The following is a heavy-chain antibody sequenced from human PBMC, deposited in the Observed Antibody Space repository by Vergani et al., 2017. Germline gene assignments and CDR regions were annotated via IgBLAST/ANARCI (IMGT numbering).Heavy chain of an antibody. J-gene: IGHJ4*02. V-gene: IGHV3-43*01. Sequence: EVQLVESGGGVIQPGKSLRLSCEASGFKFGDYTMHWVRQAPGKSPEWVALISWDGGSTNYASSVKGRFTVSRDNSKDSLFLQLNSLTIDDTALYFCAKGHESAAYYYWGQGTLVTVSS. D-gene: IGHD3-16*01. CDR3: AKGHESAAYYY. CDR1: GFKFGDYT. CDR2: ISWDGGST.